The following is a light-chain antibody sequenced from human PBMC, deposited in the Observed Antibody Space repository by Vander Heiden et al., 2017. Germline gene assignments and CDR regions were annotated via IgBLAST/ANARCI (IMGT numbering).Light chain of an antibody. V-gene: IGKV1-5*03. CDR2: KAS. CDR3: QQYNSYSGT. J-gene: IGKJ1*01. Sequence: DIQMTQSPSTLSSSVGDRVTITCRASQSISSWLAWYQQKPGKARKLLIYKASRLASVVPSRFSGSGSGTEFTLTISSLQPDDFATYYCQQYNSYSGTFGQGTKVEIK. CDR1: QSISSW.